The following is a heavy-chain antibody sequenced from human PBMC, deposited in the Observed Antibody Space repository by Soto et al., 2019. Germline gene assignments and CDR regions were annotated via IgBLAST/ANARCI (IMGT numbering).Heavy chain of an antibody. Sequence: SVKVSCKVSAYTLTELSMHWVRQAPGKGLEWMGGFDPEDGETIYAQKFQGRVTMTEDTSTDTAYMELSSLRSEDTAVYYCATDLIAARPPYYYYGMDVWGQGTTVTASS. D-gene: IGHD6-6*01. CDR3: ATDLIAARPPYYYYGMDV. V-gene: IGHV1-24*01. J-gene: IGHJ6*02. CDR1: AYTLTELS. CDR2: FDPEDGET.